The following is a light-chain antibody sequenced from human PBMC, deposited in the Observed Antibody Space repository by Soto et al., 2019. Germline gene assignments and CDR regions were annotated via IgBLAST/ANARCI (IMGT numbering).Light chain of an antibody. CDR2: DVN. V-gene: IGLV2-14*03. J-gene: IGLJ2*01. CDR1: SSDIGTYRY. CDR3: SSYTTGDSVI. Sequence: QSALTQPASVSGSPGQSVDISCSGTSSDIGTYRYVSWYQQHPGKAPKLILFDVNRRPSGVSDRFFGSKSGYTASLTISGLQAEDEADYYCSSYTTGDSVIFGGGTKLTVL.